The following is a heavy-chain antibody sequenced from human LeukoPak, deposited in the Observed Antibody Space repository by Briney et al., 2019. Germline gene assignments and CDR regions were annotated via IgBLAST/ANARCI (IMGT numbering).Heavy chain of an antibody. CDR2: IWYGGSNK. V-gene: IGHV3-33*08. Sequence: PGRSLRLSCAASGFTFSSYGMHWVRQAPGKGLEWVAVIWYGGSNKYYADSVKGRFTISRDNSKNTLYLQMNSLRAEDTAVYYCVGSYGYSSSFARDYWGQGTLVTVSS. CDR3: VGSYGYSSSFARDY. CDR1: GFTFSSYG. J-gene: IGHJ4*02. D-gene: IGHD6-13*01.